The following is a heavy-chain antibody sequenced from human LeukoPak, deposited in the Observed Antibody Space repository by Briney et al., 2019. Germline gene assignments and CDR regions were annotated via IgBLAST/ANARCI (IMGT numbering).Heavy chain of an antibody. Sequence: GGSLRLSCASSGFTFSSYAMSWVRQAPGKGLEWVSTIGGTGVRTYYADSVKGRFTISRDNSKNTLYLQINSLRAEDTAVYYCATAGSWYSSGWADYWGQGTLVTVSS. CDR1: GFTFSSYA. D-gene: IGHD6-19*01. CDR2: IGGTGVRT. V-gene: IGHV3-23*01. CDR3: ATAGSWYSSGWADY. J-gene: IGHJ4*02.